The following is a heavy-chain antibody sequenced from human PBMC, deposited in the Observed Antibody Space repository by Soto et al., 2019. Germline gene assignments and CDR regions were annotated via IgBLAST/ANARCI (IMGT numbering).Heavy chain of an antibody. CDR2: IYTGGGI. V-gene: IGHV3-66*01. CDR1: GLTVSTNP. J-gene: IGHJ4*02. Sequence: EVQLVESGGGLVQPVGSLRLSCAASGLTVSTNPMSWVRQAPGKGLEWVSVIYTGGGIHYADSVKGRFTISRDNSKNTVNLQMNSLRPEDTAVYYCARDGSGHWGQGTLVTVSS. CDR3: ARDGSGH.